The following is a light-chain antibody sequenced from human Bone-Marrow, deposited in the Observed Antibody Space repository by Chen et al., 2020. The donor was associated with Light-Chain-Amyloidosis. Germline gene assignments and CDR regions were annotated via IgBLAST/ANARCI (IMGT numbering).Light chain of an antibody. V-gene: IGLV3-21*02. Sequence: SYVLTQPSSVSVAPGQTATIACGGNNIGSTSVHWYQQTPGQAPLLVVYDDSDRPSGIPERLSCSNSGNTATLTLSRVAAGDEADYYCQVWDRSSDRPVFGGGTKLPVL. CDR2: DDS. J-gene: IGLJ3*02. CDR3: QVWDRSSDRPV. CDR1: NIGSTS.